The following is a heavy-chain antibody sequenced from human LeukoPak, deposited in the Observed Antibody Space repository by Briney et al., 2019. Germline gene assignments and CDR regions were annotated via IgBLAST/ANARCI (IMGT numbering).Heavy chain of an antibody. D-gene: IGHD3-10*01. V-gene: IGHV4-4*07. CDR3: ARRGVINWFDP. J-gene: IGHJ5*02. Sequence: SETLSLTCTVSGGSTSRYHWSWIRQSAGKGLEWIGRIYNSGRTNYNPSLKSRVTMTVDTSKNHFSLKLSSVTAADTAVYYCARRGVINWFDPWGQGTLVTVSS. CDR1: GGSTSRYH. CDR2: IYNSGRT.